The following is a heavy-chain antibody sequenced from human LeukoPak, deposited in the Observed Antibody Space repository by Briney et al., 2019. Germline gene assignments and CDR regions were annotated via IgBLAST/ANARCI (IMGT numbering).Heavy chain of an antibody. Sequence: SQTLSLTCTVSGGSISSGGYYWSWIRQHPGKGLEWIGYIYYSGSTYYNPSLKSRVTISVDTSKNQFSLKLSSVTAADTAVYYCGREPLWFGEFDYRGKGTLVTVS. CDR3: GREPLWFGEFDY. CDR1: GGSISSGGYY. D-gene: IGHD3-10*01. CDR2: IYYSGST. J-gene: IGHJ4*02. V-gene: IGHV4-31*03.